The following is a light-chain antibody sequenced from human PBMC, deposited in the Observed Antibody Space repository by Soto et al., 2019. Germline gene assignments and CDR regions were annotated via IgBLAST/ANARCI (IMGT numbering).Light chain of an antibody. CDR1: QDITSY. V-gene: IGKV1-33*01. CDR2: DAS. CDR3: QHCDYLPI. Sequence: DIQMTQSPSSLSASVGDRVTITCQASQDITSYLNWYQHKPGKAPKLLIYDASILEAGVPSRFSGSGSGKDFTFNISSLQTEDVATYYCQHCDYLPIFGPGTTVDFK. J-gene: IGKJ3*01.